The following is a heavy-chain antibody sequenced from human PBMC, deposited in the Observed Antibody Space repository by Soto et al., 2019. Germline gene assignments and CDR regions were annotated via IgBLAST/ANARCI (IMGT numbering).Heavy chain of an antibody. V-gene: IGHV3-7*01. CDR2: IEENGSEK. D-gene: IGHD4-17*01. J-gene: IGHJ4*02. Sequence: PGGSLRLSCAASEFPFSSYAMTWVRQAPGKGLEWVAKIEENGSEKHYVDSVKSRVTISVDTSKNQFSLKLSSVTAADTAVYYCARGRVTTSSLQDFDYWGQGTLVTVSS. CDR1: EFPFSSYA. CDR3: ARGRVTTSSLQDFDY.